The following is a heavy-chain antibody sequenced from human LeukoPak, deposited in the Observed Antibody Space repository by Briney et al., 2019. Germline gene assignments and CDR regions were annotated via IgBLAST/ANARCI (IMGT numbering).Heavy chain of an antibody. J-gene: IGHJ4*02. D-gene: IGHD3-10*01. CDR3: ARDQRYYGSGSSYFDY. V-gene: IGHV1-69*13. Sequence: GASVKVSCKASGGTSSSYAISWVRQAPGQGLEWMGGIIPIFGTANYAQKFQGRVTITADESTSTAYMELSSLRSEDTAVYYCARDQRYYGSGSSYFDYWGQGTLVTVSS. CDR2: IIPIFGTA. CDR1: GGTSSSYA.